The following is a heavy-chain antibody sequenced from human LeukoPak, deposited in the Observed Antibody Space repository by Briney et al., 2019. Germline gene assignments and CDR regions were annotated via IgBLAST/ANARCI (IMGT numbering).Heavy chain of an antibody. D-gene: IGHD2-15*01. J-gene: IGHJ3*02. CDR1: GGSISSYY. Sequence: SETLSLTCTVSGGSISSYYWSWIRQPPGKGLEWIGYIYYSGSTNYNPSLKSRVTISVDTSKNQFSLKLSSVTAADTAVYYCARGDVVVVAGHIWGQGTMVTVSS. CDR3: ARGDVVVVAGHI. V-gene: IGHV4-59*01. CDR2: IYYSGST.